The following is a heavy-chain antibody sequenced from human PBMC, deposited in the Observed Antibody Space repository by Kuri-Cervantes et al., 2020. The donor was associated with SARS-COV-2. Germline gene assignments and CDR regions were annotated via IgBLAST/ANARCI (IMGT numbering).Heavy chain of an antibody. CDR2: ISKGSDTM. D-gene: IGHD3-16*01. CDR1: GFTFNTYS. J-gene: IGHJ3*02. Sequence: GESLKISCAASGFTFNTYSMDWVRQAPGKGLEWLAYISKGSDTMYHADSVKGRFTISRDNAKNALYLQMNSLRAEDTAVYYCARWDGGARDAFDIWGQGTMVTVSS. V-gene: IGHV3-48*04. CDR3: ARWDGGARDAFDI.